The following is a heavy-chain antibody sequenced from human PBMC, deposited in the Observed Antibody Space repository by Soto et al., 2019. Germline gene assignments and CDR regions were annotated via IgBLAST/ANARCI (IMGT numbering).Heavy chain of an antibody. CDR3: VRYYDSSGYFDY. CDR2: IYYSGST. Sequence: SETLSLTCAVSGGSISSGGYSWSWIRQPPGKGLEWIGYIYYSGSTYYNPSLKSRVTISVDTSKNQFSLKLSSVTAADTAVYYCVRYYDSSGYFDYWGQGTLVTVSS. CDR1: GGSISSGGYS. J-gene: IGHJ4*02. D-gene: IGHD3-22*01. V-gene: IGHV4-31*11.